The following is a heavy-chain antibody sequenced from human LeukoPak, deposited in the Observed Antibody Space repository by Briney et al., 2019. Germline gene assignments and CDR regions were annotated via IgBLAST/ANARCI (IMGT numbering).Heavy chain of an antibody. J-gene: IGHJ4*02. D-gene: IGHD3-22*01. CDR2: INHSGST. V-gene: IGHV4-34*01. Sequence: SSETLSLTCAVYGGSFSGYYWSWIRQPPGKGLEWIGEINHSGSTNYNPSLKSRVTISVDTSKNQFSLKLSSVTAADTAAYYCAGRYSGYDSPESYYDSSGYQIPFDYWGQGTLVTVSS. CDR3: AGRYSGYDSPESYYDSSGYQIPFDY. CDR1: GGSFSGYY.